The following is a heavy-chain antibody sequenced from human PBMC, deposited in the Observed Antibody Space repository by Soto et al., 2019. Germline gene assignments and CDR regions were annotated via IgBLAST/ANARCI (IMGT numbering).Heavy chain of an antibody. J-gene: IGHJ4*02. CDR2: ISAYNGNT. D-gene: IGHD3-3*01. CDR3: ARDLGYYDFWSGWRALQRIDY. Sequence: ASVMVSCKASGYTFTSYGISWVRQAPGQGLEWMGWISAYNGNTNYAQKLQGRVPMTTDTSTSTAYMELRSLRSDDTAVYYCARDLGYYDFWSGWRALQRIDYWGQGTLVTVSS. V-gene: IGHV1-18*01. CDR1: GYTFTSYG.